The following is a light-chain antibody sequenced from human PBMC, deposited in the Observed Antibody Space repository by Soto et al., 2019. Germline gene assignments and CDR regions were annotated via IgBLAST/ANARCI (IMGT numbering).Light chain of an antibody. CDR3: QQYGSPPET. Sequence: EIVLTQSPGTLSLSPGERATLSCRASQSVSSSYLAWYQQKPGQAPRLLNDGASSRATSIPDRFSGSGSRTDFPLTISILEPEDFAVYYCQQYGSPPETFGQGTKVDIK. V-gene: IGKV3-20*01. CDR1: QSVSSSY. J-gene: IGKJ1*01. CDR2: GAS.